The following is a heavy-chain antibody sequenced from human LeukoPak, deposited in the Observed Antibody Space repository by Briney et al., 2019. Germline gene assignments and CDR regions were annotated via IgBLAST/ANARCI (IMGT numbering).Heavy chain of an antibody. Sequence: AGGSLRLSCAASGFTFTNAWMTWVRQAPGKGLEWVGLIKSKAEGGTADFGAPVKGSFAISRDDSKNTLYLQMNSLKIEDTAVYYCATDLGSMYGLSYWGQGTLVTVSS. D-gene: IGHD2-8*01. CDR2: IKSKAEGGTA. CDR1: GFTFTNAW. J-gene: IGHJ4*02. CDR3: ATDLGSMYGLSY. V-gene: IGHV3-15*01.